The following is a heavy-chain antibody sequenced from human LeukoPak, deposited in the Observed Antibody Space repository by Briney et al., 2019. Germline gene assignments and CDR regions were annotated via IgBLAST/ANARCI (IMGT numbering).Heavy chain of an antibody. J-gene: IGHJ5*02. CDR3: ARGNQYCGGDCYGVDWFDP. D-gene: IGHD2-21*01. V-gene: IGHV1-69*05. Sequence: ASVKVSCKASGGTFSGYAISWVRQAPGQGLEWMGGIIPIFGTANYAQKFQGRVTITTDESTSTAYMELSSLRSEDTAVYYCARGNQYCGGDCYGVDWFDPWGQGTLVTVSS. CDR2: IIPIFGTA. CDR1: GGTFSGYA.